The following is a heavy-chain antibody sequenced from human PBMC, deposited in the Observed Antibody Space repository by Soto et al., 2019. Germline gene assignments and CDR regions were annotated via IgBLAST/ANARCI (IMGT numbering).Heavy chain of an antibody. CDR1: GFTFSSYG. CDR2: IWYDGSNK. Sequence: TGGSLRLSCAASGFTFSSYGMHWVRQAPGKGLEWVAVIWYDGSNKYYADSVKGRFTISRDNSKNTLYLQMNSLRAEDTAVYYCARAPQQGGEWFQILYYFDYWGQGTLVTVSS. V-gene: IGHV3-33*01. CDR3: ARAPQQGGEWFQILYYFDY. J-gene: IGHJ4*02. D-gene: IGHD3-3*01.